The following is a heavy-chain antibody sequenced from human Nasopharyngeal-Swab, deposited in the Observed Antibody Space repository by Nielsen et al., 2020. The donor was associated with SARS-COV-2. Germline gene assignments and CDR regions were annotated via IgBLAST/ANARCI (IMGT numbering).Heavy chain of an antibody. CDR2: IGDKDHNYAT. V-gene: IGHV3-73*01. Sequence: GESLKISCAASGFILSSFAIHWVRQASGKGLEWVGRIGDKDHNYATTYGASVQGRFTISRDDSKNTAFLQMDSLKTEDTALYYCTTDFYFDYWGQGTLVTVSS. J-gene: IGHJ4*02. CDR1: GFILSSFA. CDR3: TTDFYFDY.